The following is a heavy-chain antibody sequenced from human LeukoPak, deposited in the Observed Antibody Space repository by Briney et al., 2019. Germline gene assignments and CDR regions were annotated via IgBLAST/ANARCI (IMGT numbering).Heavy chain of an antibody. V-gene: IGHV7-4-1*02. CDR1: GYTFTNYV. CDR2: INTNTGDP. Sequence: ASVKVSCKTSGYTFTNYVMNWVRQAPGQGPEWMGWINTNTGDPIYAPAFRGRFVFSLDTSVSTAYMQISGLKAEDTGVYCCARGRFGEVASGDSWGQGTLVTVSS. CDR3: ARGRFGEVASGDS. J-gene: IGHJ4*02. D-gene: IGHD3-10*01.